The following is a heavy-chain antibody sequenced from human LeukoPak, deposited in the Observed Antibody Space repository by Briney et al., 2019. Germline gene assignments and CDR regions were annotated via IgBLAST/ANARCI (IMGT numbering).Heavy chain of an antibody. J-gene: IGHJ4*02. CDR1: GYTFTSYY. V-gene: IGHV1-46*01. Sequence: ASVKVSCKASGYTFTSYYMHWVRQAPGQGLEWMGIINPSGGGTNYAQRFQGRVTMTRDTSTSTVYMELSSLRSEDTAVYFRARASQRYFDFDYWGQGPLVTVSS. CDR2: INPSGGGT. CDR3: ARASQRYFDFDY. D-gene: IGHD3-9*01.